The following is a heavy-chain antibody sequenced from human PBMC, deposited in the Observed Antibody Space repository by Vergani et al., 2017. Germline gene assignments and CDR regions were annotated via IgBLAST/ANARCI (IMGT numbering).Heavy chain of an antibody. J-gene: IGHJ6*02. CDR2: IHHSGDN. CDR3: ARHRGSGGFFPSCYFYGVDD. Sequence: QVQLQESGPGLVKPSETLTLTCDVSDSSIMTNPYWGWFRQSPGKGLEWIGCIHHSGDNHYNSSLKSRVAISIVSSSKFSLSLTSVIAADTAIYYCARHRGSGGFFPSCYFYGVDDWGHGTTVTVSS. D-gene: IGHD3-10*01. V-gene: IGHV4-38-2*01. CDR1: DSSIMTNPY.